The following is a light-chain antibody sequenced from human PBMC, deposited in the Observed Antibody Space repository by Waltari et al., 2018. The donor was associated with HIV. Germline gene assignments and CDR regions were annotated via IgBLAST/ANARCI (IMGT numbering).Light chain of an antibody. CDR1: QGIANW. CDR3: QQTNSFPIT. Sequence: DIQMTQFPSSVSASVGDRVTMTCRATQGIANWVAWYQQKPGKAPKLLIHGASILQGGVPSRFSGSVSGTFFTLTINSLQPEDFATYFCQQTNSFPITFGQGTRLDTK. CDR2: GAS. J-gene: IGKJ5*01. V-gene: IGKV1D-12*01.